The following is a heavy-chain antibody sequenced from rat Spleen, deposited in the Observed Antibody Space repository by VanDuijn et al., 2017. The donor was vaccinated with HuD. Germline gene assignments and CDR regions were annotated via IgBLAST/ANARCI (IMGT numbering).Heavy chain of an antibody. D-gene: IGHD1-6*01. Sequence: EVQLVESGGGLVQPGRSLKLSCAASGFTFSNYYMAWVRQAPTTGLEWVAYISTGGDNTYYRDSVKGRFTISRDNAKSTLYLQMSSLRSEDTATYYCTTGPRILRLDWFAYWGQGTLVTVSS. CDR1: GFTFSNYY. V-gene: IGHV5-27*01. J-gene: IGHJ3*01. CDR3: TTGPRILRLDWFAY. CDR2: ISTGGDNT.